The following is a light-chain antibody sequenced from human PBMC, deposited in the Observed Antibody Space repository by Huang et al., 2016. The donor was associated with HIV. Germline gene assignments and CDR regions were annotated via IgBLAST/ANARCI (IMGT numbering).Light chain of an antibody. V-gene: IGKV3-11*01. CDR1: HDVETD. J-gene: IGKJ3*01. CDR3: QQRRSWPPFT. Sequence: EILLTQSPATLSLSPGERATLSCRASHDVETDLAWYQQKPGQAPRLLIYEASTRAAGVPARFRGSGSGTDFTLTINNLESGDFATYFCQQRRSWPPFTFGPGTRVDIK. CDR2: EAS.